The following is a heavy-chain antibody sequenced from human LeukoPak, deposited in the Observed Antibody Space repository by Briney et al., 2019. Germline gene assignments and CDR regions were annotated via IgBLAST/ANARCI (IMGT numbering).Heavy chain of an antibody. D-gene: IGHD6-19*01. CDR3: AKDIGGSGDY. Sequence: PGGSLRLSCAASGFTFSSYAMHWVRQAPGKGLEWVAVISYDGSNKYYADSVKGRFTISRDNSKNTLYLQMNSLRAEDTALYYCAKDIGGSGDYWGQGTLVTVSS. CDR2: ISYDGSNK. CDR1: GFTFSSYA. J-gene: IGHJ4*02. V-gene: IGHV3-30-3*01.